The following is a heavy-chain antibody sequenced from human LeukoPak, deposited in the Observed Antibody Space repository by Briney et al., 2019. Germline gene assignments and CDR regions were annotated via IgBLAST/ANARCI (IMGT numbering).Heavy chain of an antibody. CDR3: VRGSFSGSYCDY. CDR1: GFTFDDYG. CDR2: INWNGGST. D-gene: IGHD1-26*01. V-gene: IGHV3-20*04. Sequence: SGGSLRLSCAASGFTFDDYGMSWVRQAPGKGLEWVSGINWNGGSTGYADSVKGRFTISRDNAKNSLYLQMNSLRAEDTALYYCVRGSFSGSYCDYWGQGTLVTVSS. J-gene: IGHJ4*02.